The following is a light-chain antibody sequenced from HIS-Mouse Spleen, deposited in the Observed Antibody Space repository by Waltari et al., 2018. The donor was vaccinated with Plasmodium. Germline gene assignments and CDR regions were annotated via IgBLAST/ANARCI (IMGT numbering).Light chain of an antibody. CDR1: QNVSSN. Sequence: EIVMTQSPATLSVSPGERATLSCRASQNVSSNLAWYQQKPGQAPRLLSYGASTRATGIPAMFSGSGSGTEFTLTISSLQSEDFAVYYCQQYNNWSFTFGPGTKVDIK. CDR3: QQYNNWSFT. J-gene: IGKJ3*01. V-gene: IGKV3-15*01. CDR2: GAS.